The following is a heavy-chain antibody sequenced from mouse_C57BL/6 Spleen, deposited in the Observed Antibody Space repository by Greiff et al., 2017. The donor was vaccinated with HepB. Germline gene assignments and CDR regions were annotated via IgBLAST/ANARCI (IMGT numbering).Heavy chain of an antibody. Sequence: QVQLKQSGAELVKPGASVKMSCKASGYTFTSYWLTWVKQRPGQGLEWIGDIYPGSGSTNYNEKFKSKATLTVDTSSSTAYMQLSSLTSEDSAVYYCARSGTGSWFAYWGQGTLVTVSA. J-gene: IGHJ3*01. CDR3: ARSGTGSWFAY. V-gene: IGHV1-55*01. D-gene: IGHD3-2*02. CDR2: IYPGSGST. CDR1: GYTFTSYW.